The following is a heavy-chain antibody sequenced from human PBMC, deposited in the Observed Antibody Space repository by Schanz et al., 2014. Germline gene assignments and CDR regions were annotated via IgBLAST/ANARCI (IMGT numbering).Heavy chain of an antibody. CDR3: AAGYCSGGVCYRYFFGAFDI. D-gene: IGHD2-15*01. CDR2: IIPILGIV. J-gene: IGHJ3*02. CDR1: GGTFSSYT. Sequence: QVQLVQSGAEVKKPGSSVKVSCKASGGTFSSYTISWVRQAPGQGPEGMGKIIPILGIVNYAQNFKGKLTIAADRSTGSVDMDLNSLRSDDTGLYYCAAGYCSGGVCYRYFFGAFDIWGQGTVITVSS. V-gene: IGHV1-69*02.